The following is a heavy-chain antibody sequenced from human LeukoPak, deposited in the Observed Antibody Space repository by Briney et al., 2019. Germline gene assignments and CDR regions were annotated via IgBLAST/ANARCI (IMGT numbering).Heavy chain of an antibody. Sequence: GGSLRLSCAASGFTFSDYWMSWVRQAPGKGLEWVANINEGGGKKHHVDSVRGRFTISRDNAKNSVNLQMNGLRAEDTAVYYCARAGNKGSVDYWGQGALVTVSS. D-gene: IGHD1/OR15-1a*01. CDR3: ARAGNKGSVDY. CDR2: INEGGGKK. CDR1: GFTFSDYW. V-gene: IGHV3-7*01. J-gene: IGHJ4*02.